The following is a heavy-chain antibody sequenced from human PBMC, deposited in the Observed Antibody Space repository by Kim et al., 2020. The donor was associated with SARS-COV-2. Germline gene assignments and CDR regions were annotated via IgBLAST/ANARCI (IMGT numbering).Heavy chain of an antibody. D-gene: IGHD3-16*02. J-gene: IGHJ3*02. Sequence: SETLSLTCAVYGGSFSGYYWSWIRQPPGKGLEWIGEINHSGSTNYNPSLKSRVTISVDTSKNQFSLKLSSVTAADTAVYYCARGNVPQGSVYDYVWGSYRSHAFDIWGQGTMVTVSS. CDR2: INHSGST. V-gene: IGHV4-34*01. CDR3: ARGNVPQGSVYDYVWGSYRSHAFDI. CDR1: GGSFSGYY.